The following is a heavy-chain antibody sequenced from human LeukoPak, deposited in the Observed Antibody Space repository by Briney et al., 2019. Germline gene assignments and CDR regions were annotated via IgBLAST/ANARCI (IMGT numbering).Heavy chain of an antibody. Sequence: GGSLRLSCAASGFTFSSYAVTWVRQAPGKGLEWVSGISGSGGSTYYADSVKGRFTISRDNSKNTLYLQMNSLRAEDTALYYCAKDALSGRYYYDSSGYYFDYWGQGTLVTVSS. CDR2: ISGSGGST. J-gene: IGHJ4*02. CDR1: GFTFSSYA. CDR3: AKDALSGRYYYDSSGYYFDY. V-gene: IGHV3-23*01. D-gene: IGHD3-22*01.